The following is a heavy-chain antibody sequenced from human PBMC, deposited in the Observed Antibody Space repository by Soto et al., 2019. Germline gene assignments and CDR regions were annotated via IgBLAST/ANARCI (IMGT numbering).Heavy chain of an antibody. Sequence: GESLKISCKGSEYSFANHWVGWVRQMPGKGLEWMGIIYPGDSDTRYSPSFQGQVTISADKSISTVYLQWSTLKASDTAMYYCARRLGDVAIAAPWYDPCGRGTLLTVSS. CDR3: ARRLGDVAIAAPWYDP. J-gene: IGHJ5*02. D-gene: IGHD6-6*01. CDR2: IYPGDSDT. CDR1: EYSFANHW. V-gene: IGHV5-51*01.